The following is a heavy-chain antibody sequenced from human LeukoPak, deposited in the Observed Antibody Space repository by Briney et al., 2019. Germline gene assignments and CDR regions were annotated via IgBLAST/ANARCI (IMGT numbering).Heavy chain of an antibody. J-gene: IGHJ4*02. Sequence: PGGSLRLSCAASGFIFSTYVMTWVRQAPGKGLEWVSDISGSGGSTDYADSVKGRFTISRDNSKKTLYLQMNSLRAEDTAVYFCAKDNSGWHSFDLWGQGTLVTVSS. D-gene: IGHD5-12*01. CDR3: AKDNSGWHSFDL. CDR2: ISGSGGST. CDR1: GFIFSTYV. V-gene: IGHV3-23*01.